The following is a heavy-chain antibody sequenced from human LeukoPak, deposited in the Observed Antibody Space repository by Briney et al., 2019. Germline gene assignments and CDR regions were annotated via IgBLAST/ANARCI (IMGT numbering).Heavy chain of an antibody. CDR2: ISGSGGST. J-gene: IGHJ3*02. D-gene: IGHD3-3*01. V-gene: IGHV3-23*01. CDR1: GFTFSSYA. Sequence: GGSLRLSCAASGFTFSSYAMSWVRQAPGKGLEWVSAISGSGGSTYYADSVKGRFTISRDNSKNTLYLQMNSLRAEDPAVYYGAKGRNWIGDALDIWAKGQWSPSLQ. CDR3: AKGRNWIGDALDI.